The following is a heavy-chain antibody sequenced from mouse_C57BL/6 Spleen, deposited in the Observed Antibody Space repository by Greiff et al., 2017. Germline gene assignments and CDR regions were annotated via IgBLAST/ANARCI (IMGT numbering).Heavy chain of an antibody. CDR2: IYPRSGNT. D-gene: IGHD2-4*01. CDR3: ARSGNYDGEFAY. Sequence: VQLQQSGAELARPGASVKLSCKASGYTFTSYGISWVKQRTGQGLEWIGEIYPRSGNTHYNEKFKGKATLTADKSSSTAYMELRSLTSEASAVYCCARSGNYDGEFAYWGQGTLVTVSA. J-gene: IGHJ3*01. V-gene: IGHV1-81*01. CDR1: GYTFTSYG.